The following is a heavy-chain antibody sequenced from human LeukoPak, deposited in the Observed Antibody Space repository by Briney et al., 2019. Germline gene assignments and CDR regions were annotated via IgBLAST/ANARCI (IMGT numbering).Heavy chain of an antibody. J-gene: IGHJ4*02. CDR1: GGSISSYY. CDR3: AREEINSGSYPH. Sequence: PSETLSLTCTVSGGSISSYYWSWIRQPPGKGLEWIGYIYYSGSTNYNPSLKSRVTISVDTSKNQFSLKLSSVTAADTAAYYCAREEINSGSYPHWGQGTLVTVSS. V-gene: IGHV4-59*01. D-gene: IGHD1-26*01. CDR2: IYYSGST.